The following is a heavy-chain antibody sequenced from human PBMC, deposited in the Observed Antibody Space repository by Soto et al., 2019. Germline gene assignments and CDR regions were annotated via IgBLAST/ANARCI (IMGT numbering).Heavy chain of an antibody. CDR2: IIPIFGTA. V-gene: IGHV1-69*01. CDR1: GGTFSSYA. CDR3: ARSGYYDSSGYYHYRDMDV. J-gene: IGHJ6*02. Sequence: QVQLVQSGAEVKKPGSSVKVSCKASGGTFSSYAISWVRQAPGQGLEWMGGIIPIFGTANYAQKFQGRVTITADESTSTAYMELSSVRSEDTAVYYCARSGYYDSSGYYHYRDMDVWGQGTTVTVSS. D-gene: IGHD3-22*01.